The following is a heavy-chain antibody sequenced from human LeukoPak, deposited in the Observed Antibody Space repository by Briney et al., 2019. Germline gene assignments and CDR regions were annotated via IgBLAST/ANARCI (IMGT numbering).Heavy chain of an antibody. J-gene: IGHJ4*02. CDR1: GGSISTYY. D-gene: IGHD3-22*01. CDR3: TRNYDSSGYTTFGY. V-gene: IGHV4-59*01. CDR2: IYYSGST. Sequence: SETLFLTCTVSGGSISTYYWSWIRQPPGKGLEWIGHIYYSGSTNYNPSLKSRVTIAVDTSKNHFSLKLSSVTAADTAVYYCTRNYDSSGYTTFGYWGRGTLVTVSS.